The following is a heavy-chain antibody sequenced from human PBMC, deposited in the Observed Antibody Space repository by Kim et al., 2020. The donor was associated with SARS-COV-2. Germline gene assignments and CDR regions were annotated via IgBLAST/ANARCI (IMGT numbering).Heavy chain of an antibody. V-gene: IGHV3-9*03. D-gene: IGHD3-10*01. J-gene: IGHJ4*02. CDR1: GFTFDDYA. CDR2: ISWNSGSI. Sequence: GGSLRLSCAASGFTFDDYAMHWVRQAPGKGLEWVSGISWNSGSIGYADSVKGRFTISRDNAKNSLYLQMNSLRAEDMALYYCAKDIRDYYGSGSYYNLYFDYWGQGTLVTVSS. CDR3: AKDIRDYYGSGSYYNLYFDY.